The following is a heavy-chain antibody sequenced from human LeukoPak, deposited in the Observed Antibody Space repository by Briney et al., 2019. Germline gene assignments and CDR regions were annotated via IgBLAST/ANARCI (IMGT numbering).Heavy chain of an antibody. CDR2: IYPGDSDT. CDR3: ARHHYGDYNEYFQH. Sequence: RGESLKISCKGSGYSFTSYWIGWVRQMPGKGLEWMGVIYPGDSDTRYSPSFQGQVTISADKSISTAYLQWSSLKASDTAMYYCARHHYGDYNEYFQHWGQGTLVAVSS. V-gene: IGHV5-51*01. J-gene: IGHJ1*01. D-gene: IGHD4-17*01. CDR1: GYSFTSYW.